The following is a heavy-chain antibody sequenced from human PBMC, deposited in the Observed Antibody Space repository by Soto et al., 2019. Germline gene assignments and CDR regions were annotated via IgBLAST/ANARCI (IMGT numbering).Heavy chain of an antibody. CDR1: GFTFSSYS. CDR2: ISSSSSTI. J-gene: IGHJ4*02. Sequence: GGSLRLSCAASGFTFSSYSMNWVRQAPGKGLEWVSYISSSSSTIYYADSVKGRFTISRDNAKNSLYLQMNSLRDEDTAVYYCARGVIVGATPVYFDYWGQGTLVTVSS. CDR3: ARGVIVGATPVYFDY. V-gene: IGHV3-48*02. D-gene: IGHD1-26*01.